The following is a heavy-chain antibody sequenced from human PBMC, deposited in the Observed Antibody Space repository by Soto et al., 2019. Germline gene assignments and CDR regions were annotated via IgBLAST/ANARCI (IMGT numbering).Heavy chain of an antibody. CDR3: ARDTRGSYDY. D-gene: IGHD1-26*01. CDR1: GFTFADYY. Sequence: EVQLVESGGGLVQPGGSLRLSCAASGFTFADYYMDWVRQVPGKGLEWVGRTRNRANSYAPEYAPSVKGRFTISGDDSNGSKYLQINSLNSEVTAVYHCARDTRGSYDYLCQRSLVTFSS. V-gene: IGHV3-72*01. CDR2: TRNRANSYAP. J-gene: IGHJ4*02.